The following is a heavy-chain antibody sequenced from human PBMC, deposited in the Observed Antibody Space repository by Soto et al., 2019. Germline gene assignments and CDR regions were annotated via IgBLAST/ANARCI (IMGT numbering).Heavy chain of an antibody. Sequence: GASVKVSCKASGYTFTTYGISWVRQAPGQGLEWMGWISPNSGNTNYAQNLQGRVTMTTDASTSTAYMELRSLRSDDTAVYYCARLLDTMVRGVSQDYWGQGTLVTVSS. CDR3: ARLLDTMVRGVSQDY. J-gene: IGHJ4*02. V-gene: IGHV1-18*01. D-gene: IGHD3-10*01. CDR2: ISPNSGNT. CDR1: GYTFTTYG.